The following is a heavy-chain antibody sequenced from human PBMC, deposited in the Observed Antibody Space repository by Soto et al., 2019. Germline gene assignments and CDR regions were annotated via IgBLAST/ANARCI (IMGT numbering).Heavy chain of an antibody. CDR3: ARDRTDHDYGDYVIWFDP. CDR1: GGSISSGDYY. CDR2: IYYSGST. D-gene: IGHD4-17*01. Sequence: QVQLQESGPGLVKPSQTLSLTCTVSGGSISSGDYYWSWIRQPPGKGLEWIGYIYYSGSTYYNPSLKGRVTISVDTSKNQFSLKLSSVTAADTAVYYCARDRTDHDYGDYVIWFDPWGQGTLVTVSS. J-gene: IGHJ5*02. V-gene: IGHV4-30-4*01.